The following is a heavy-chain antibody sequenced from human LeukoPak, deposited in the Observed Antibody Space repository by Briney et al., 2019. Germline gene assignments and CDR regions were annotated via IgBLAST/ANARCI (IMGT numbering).Heavy chain of an antibody. CDR2: IDNDGSSA. Sequence: GGSLRLSCAASGFTFSSHWMHWVRQGPGKGLVWVSRIDNDGSSATYADSVKGRFTISRDNAKNTLYLQMNSLRAEDTAAYYCARDISSWYYFDDWGQGTPVTVSS. D-gene: IGHD6-13*01. CDR3: ARDISSWYYFDD. CDR1: GFTFSSHW. J-gene: IGHJ4*02. V-gene: IGHV3-74*01.